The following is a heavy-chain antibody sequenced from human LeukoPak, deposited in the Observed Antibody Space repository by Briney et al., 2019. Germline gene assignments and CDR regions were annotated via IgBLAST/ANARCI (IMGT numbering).Heavy chain of an antibody. V-gene: IGHV3-23*01. CDR2: ISGSGGST. CDR1: GFTFSSYA. D-gene: IGHD6-19*01. CDR3: AKTRLYYSSGWYSFDY. Sequence: GGSLRLSCAAFGFTFSSYAMSWVRQAPGKGLEWVSAISGSGGSTYYADSVKGRFTISRDNSKNTLYLQMNSLRAEDTAVYYCAKTRLYYSSGWYSFDYWGLGTLVTVSS. J-gene: IGHJ4*02.